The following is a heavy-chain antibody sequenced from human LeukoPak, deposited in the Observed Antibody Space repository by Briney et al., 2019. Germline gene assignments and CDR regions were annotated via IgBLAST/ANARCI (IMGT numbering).Heavy chain of an antibody. CDR2: SCTSGST. CDR3: ARAPLPSYDSSGYSTGTLFDY. V-gene: IGHV4-4*09. Sequence: SETLSLTCTVSGDSISSYCWNWIRQPPGKGLEWIGYSCTSGSTNYNPSLMSRVTISVDTSKNQFSLKLSSVTAADTAVYYCARAPLPSYDSSGYSTGTLFDYWGQGTLVTVSS. J-gene: IGHJ4*02. CDR1: GDSISSYC. D-gene: IGHD3-22*01.